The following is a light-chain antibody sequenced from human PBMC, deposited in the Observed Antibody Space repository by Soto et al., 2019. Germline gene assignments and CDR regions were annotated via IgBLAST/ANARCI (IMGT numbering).Light chain of an antibody. CDR1: NSNIASNT. CDR3: AAWDDTLNRHV. Sequence: QSVLTQPPSASETPGQTVSISCSGSNSNIASNTVNWYQHLPGTAPKLLIYYNNQRPSGVPDRFSGSNSGTSASLAISGLQSEDESDYYCAAWDDTLNRHVSGTGTKVTVL. CDR2: YNN. J-gene: IGLJ1*01. V-gene: IGLV1-44*01.